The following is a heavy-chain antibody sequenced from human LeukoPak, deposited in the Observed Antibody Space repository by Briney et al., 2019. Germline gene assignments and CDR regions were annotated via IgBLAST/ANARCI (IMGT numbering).Heavy chain of an antibody. CDR2: IYSGGST. Sequence: GGSLRLSCAASGFTVSSNYMSWVRQAPGKGLEWVSVIYSGGSTYYADSVKVRFTISRDNSKNTLYLQMNSLRAEDTAVYYCARDYADYVGYFFFDYWGQGTLVTVSS. V-gene: IGHV3-53*01. CDR3: ARDYADYVGYFFFDY. D-gene: IGHD4-17*01. J-gene: IGHJ4*02. CDR1: GFTVSSNY.